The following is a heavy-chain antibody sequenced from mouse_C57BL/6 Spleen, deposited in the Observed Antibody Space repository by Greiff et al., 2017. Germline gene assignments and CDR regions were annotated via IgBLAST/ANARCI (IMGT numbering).Heavy chain of an antibody. J-gene: IGHJ3*01. Sequence: EVKVVESGGGLVKPGGSLKLSCAASGFTFSDYGMHWVRQAPEKGLEWVAYISSGSSTIYYADTVKGRFTISRDNAKNTLFLQMTSLRSEDTAMYYCARPSYRKAWFAYWGQGTLVTVSA. CDR2: ISSGSSTI. CDR3: ARPSYRKAWFAY. CDR1: GFTFSDYG. V-gene: IGHV5-17*01. D-gene: IGHD2-14*01.